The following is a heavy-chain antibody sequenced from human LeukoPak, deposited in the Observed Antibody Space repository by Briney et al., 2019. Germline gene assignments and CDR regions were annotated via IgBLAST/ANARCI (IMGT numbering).Heavy chain of an antibody. CDR3: ARDNVGPIAVAPYYYYGMDV. Sequence: GGSLRLSCAASGFTFSTNAMSWVRQAPRKGLEWVSAISGRTGKTYYADSVKGRFTISRDNSKNTLYLQMNSLRAEDTAVYYCARDNVGPIAVAPYYYYGMDVWGQGTTVTVSS. V-gene: IGHV3-23*01. CDR1: GFTFSTNA. CDR2: ISGRTGKT. D-gene: IGHD6-19*01. J-gene: IGHJ6*02.